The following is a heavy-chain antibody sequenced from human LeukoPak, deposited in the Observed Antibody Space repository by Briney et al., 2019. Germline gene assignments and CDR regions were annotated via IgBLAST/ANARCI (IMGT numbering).Heavy chain of an antibody. CDR3: ARVPIFGVVSEYNWFDP. CDR1: GYSISSGYY. V-gene: IGHV4-38-2*02. D-gene: IGHD3-3*01. CDR2: IYHSGST. J-gene: IGHJ5*02. Sequence: SETLPLTCTVSGYSISSGYYWGWIRQPPGKGLEWIGSIYHSGSTHYNPSLKSRVTISVDTSKNQFSLKLSSVTAADTAVYYCARVPIFGVVSEYNWFDPWGQGTLVTVSS.